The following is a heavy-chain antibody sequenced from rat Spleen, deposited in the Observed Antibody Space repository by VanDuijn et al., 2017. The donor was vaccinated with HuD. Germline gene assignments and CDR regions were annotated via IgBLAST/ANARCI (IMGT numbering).Heavy chain of an antibody. J-gene: IGHJ2*01. CDR3: ARGNYYSVYLDY. Sequence: QVQLMESGPGLVQPSETLSLTCTVSGFSLTNYNVHWVRQPPGKGLEWMGVMWTTGSTDYNSALQSRLSISRDTSKNQVFLKMNSLQSEDTTTYYCARGNYYSVYLDYWGPGVMVTVSS. V-gene: IGHV2-45*01. D-gene: IGHD1-1*01. CDR2: MWTTGST. CDR1: GFSLTNYN.